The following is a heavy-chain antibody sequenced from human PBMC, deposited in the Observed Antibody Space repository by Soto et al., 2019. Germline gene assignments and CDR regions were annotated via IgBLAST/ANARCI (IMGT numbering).Heavy chain of an antibody. CDR3: AREGVTSFYLDS. V-gene: IGHV3-33*01. D-gene: IGHD2-21*02. CDR2: IWYDGTNK. CDR1: GYTFDSRS. J-gene: IGHJ4*02. Sequence: GGSLRLSCVASGYTFDSRSMRWVRQAPGKGLEWVAVIWYDGTNKYYSDSVKGRFTISRDNSKNTLYLQMTGLSAEDTAIYYCAREGVTSFYLDSWGQGTLVTVSS.